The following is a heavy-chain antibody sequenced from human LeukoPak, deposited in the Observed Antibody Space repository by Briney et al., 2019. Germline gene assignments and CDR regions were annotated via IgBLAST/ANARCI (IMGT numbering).Heavy chain of an antibody. CDR3: AKEAFERFGEPSDY. V-gene: IGHV3-23*01. CDR1: GFTLSNYA. J-gene: IGHJ4*02. Sequence: GGSLRLSCAASGFTLSNYAMTWVRQAPGKGLEWVSCISGGGAYTHYADSVKGRFTISRDNSKNTVSLQMNSLRAEDTAVYYCAKEAFERFGEPSDYWGQGTLVTVSS. CDR2: ISGGGAYT. D-gene: IGHD3-10*01.